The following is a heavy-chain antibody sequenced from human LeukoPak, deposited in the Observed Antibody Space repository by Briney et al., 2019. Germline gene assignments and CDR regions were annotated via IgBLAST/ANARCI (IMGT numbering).Heavy chain of an antibody. CDR1: GFNFSSYS. Sequence: GSLRLSCAASGFNFSSYSMNLVRQAPGEGLEWVSSISSSSSFRYYADSVKGRFTISRDNAKNSLYLQMNSLRAEDTAVYYCARESSGYFYWGQGTLVTVSS. J-gene: IGHJ4*02. CDR3: ARESSGYFY. D-gene: IGHD3-22*01. CDR2: ISSSSSFR. V-gene: IGHV3-21*01.